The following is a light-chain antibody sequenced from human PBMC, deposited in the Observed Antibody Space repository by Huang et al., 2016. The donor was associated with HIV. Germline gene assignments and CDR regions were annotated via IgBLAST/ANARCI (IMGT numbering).Light chain of an antibody. J-gene: IGKJ2*01. V-gene: IGKV3-20*01. CDR2: GAS. Sequence: EIVLTQSPGTLSLSPGERATLSCRASQSVTSNYIAWYQQKPGQAPRLLIYGASSRATGVPDRFSGSVSGTDFTLTITRLEPEDFAVYYCQQYGNYLETFGQGTNLEIK. CDR3: QQYGNYLET. CDR1: QSVTSNY.